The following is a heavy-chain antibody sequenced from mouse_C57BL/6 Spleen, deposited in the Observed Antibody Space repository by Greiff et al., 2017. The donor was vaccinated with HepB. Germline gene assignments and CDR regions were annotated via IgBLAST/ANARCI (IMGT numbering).Heavy chain of an antibody. CDR2: ISSGSSTI. CDR3: ARPNFSGSSSLFAY. Sequence: EVKLMESGGGLVKPGGSLKLSCAASGFTFSDYGMHWVRQAPEKGLEWVAYISSGSSTIYYADTVKGRFTISRDNAKNTLFLQMTSLRSEDTAMYYCARPNFSGSSSLFAYWGQGTLVTVSA. J-gene: IGHJ3*01. CDR1: GFTFSDYG. V-gene: IGHV5-17*01. D-gene: IGHD1-1*01.